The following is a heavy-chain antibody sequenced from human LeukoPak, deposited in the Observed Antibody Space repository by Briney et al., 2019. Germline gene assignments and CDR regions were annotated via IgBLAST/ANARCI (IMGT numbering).Heavy chain of an antibody. V-gene: IGHV4-61*02. Sequence: SQTLSLTCTVSGGSISSGSYYWSWIRQPAGKGLEWIGRIYTSGSTNYNPSLKSRVTISVDTSKNQFPLKLSSVTAADTAVYYCARRGATTPGFDYWGQGTLVTVSS. D-gene: IGHD1-26*01. CDR2: IYTSGST. J-gene: IGHJ4*02. CDR3: ARRGATTPGFDY. CDR1: GGSISSGSYY.